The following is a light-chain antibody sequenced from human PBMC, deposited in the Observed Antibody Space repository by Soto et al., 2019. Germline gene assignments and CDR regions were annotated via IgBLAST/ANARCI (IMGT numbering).Light chain of an antibody. V-gene: IGKV3-15*01. Sequence: VMTQSPATLSAYTGERVTLACRASQNSKTTLVWYQHKPGQAPRVLLYGASIRARGFPARFSGSGSGTDFTLTISSLQSEDVAIYYCQQDGNRPPRNFGGGTPLGSK. CDR2: GAS. CDR3: QQDGNRPPRN. J-gene: IGKJ4*01. CDR1: QNSKTT.